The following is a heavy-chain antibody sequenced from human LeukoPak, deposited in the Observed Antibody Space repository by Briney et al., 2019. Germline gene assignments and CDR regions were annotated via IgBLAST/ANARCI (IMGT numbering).Heavy chain of an antibody. V-gene: IGHV4-59*01. D-gene: IGHD5-24*01. CDR3: TRGQWLLIDY. CDR2: VFYSGST. J-gene: IGHJ4*02. Sequence: PSETLSLTCTVSGGSISGYYWSWIRQSPGKGLEWIGNVFYSGSTNFNPSLKSRVTISVDTSKNQFSLKLISLTAADTAVYYCTRGQWLLIDYWGQGALVTVSS. CDR1: GGSISGYY.